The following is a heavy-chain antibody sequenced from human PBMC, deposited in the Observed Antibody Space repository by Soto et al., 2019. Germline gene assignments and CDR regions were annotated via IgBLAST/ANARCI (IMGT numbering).Heavy chain of an antibody. CDR3: ARDRGTTVYYYYGMDV. V-gene: IGHV4-4*07. CDR2: IYTSGST. Sequence: PSETLSLTCTVSGGSISSYYWSWIRQPAGKGLEWIGRIYTSGSTNYNPSLKGRVTMSVDTSKNQFSLKLSSVTAADTAVYYCARDRGTTVYYYYGMDVWGQGTTVTVPS. D-gene: IGHD4-4*01. J-gene: IGHJ6*02. CDR1: GGSISSYY.